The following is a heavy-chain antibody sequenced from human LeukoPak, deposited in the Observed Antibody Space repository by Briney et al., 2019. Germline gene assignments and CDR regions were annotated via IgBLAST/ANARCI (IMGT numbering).Heavy chain of an antibody. J-gene: IGHJ6*02. CDR1: GGSISSSSYY. V-gene: IGHV4-39*01. D-gene: IGHD2-8*01. CDR3: ARLAGYCTNGVCYTNYYYYGMDV. CDR2: IFYSGST. Sequence: PSETLSLTCTVSGGSISSSSYYWGWIRQPPGKGLEWIGSIFYSGSTYYNPSLKSRVTISVDTSKNQFSLKLSSVTAADTAVHYCARLAGYCTNGVCYTNYYYYGMDVWGQGTTVTVSS.